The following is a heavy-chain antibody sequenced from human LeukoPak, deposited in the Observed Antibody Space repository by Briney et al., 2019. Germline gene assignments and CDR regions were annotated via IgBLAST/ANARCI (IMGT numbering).Heavy chain of an antibody. CDR1: GFTFRSYA. J-gene: IGHJ4*02. D-gene: IGHD6-19*01. Sequence: PGGSLRLSCAASGFTFRSYAMHWVRQAPGKGLEWVAVISYDGSNKYYADSVKGRFTISRDNSKNTLYLQMNSLRVEDTAVYYCARARVPIAVAGLYYFDYWGQGALVTVSS. CDR3: ARARVPIAVAGLYYFDY. CDR2: ISYDGSNK. V-gene: IGHV3-30-3*01.